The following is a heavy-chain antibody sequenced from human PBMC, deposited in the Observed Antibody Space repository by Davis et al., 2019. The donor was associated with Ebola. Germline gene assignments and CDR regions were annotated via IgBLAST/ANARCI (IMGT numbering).Heavy chain of an antibody. V-gene: IGHV3-30*18. CDR3: AKSNYDILTGYHDVFHI. D-gene: IGHD3-9*01. CDR1: GFTFSSYG. CDR2: ISHDGSNK. J-gene: IGHJ3*02. Sequence: GESLKISCEASGFTFSSYGMHWVRQAPGKGLEWVAVISHDGSNKYYAGSVKGRFTISRDNPKNTLYLQMNSLRAEDTAVYYCAKSNYDILTGYHDVFHIWGQGTMVTVSS.